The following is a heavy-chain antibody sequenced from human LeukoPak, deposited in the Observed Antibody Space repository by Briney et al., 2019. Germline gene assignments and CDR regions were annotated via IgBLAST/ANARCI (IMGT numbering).Heavy chain of an antibody. D-gene: IGHD5-18*01. Sequence: SAKVSCKASGGTFISYAISWVRQAPGQGLERMGGIIPIFGTANYAQKLQGRVTMTTDTSTSTAYMELRSLRSDDTAVYYCARDSRIQLWGGRGYYFDYWGQGTLVTVSS. J-gene: IGHJ4*02. CDR2: IIPIFGTA. CDR1: GGTFISYA. CDR3: ARDSRIQLWGGRGYYFDY. V-gene: IGHV1-69*05.